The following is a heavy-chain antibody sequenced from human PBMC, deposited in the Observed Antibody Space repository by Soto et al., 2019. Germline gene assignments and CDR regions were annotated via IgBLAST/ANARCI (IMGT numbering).Heavy chain of an antibody. CDR2: IYPGDSDT. CDR1: GYSFTSYW. J-gene: IGHJ3*02. V-gene: IGHV5-51*01. CDR3: ARPGAYCSSTSCYQERGAYDAFDI. Sequence: GESLKISCKGSGYSFTSYWIGWVRQMPGKGLEWMGIIYPGDSDTRYSPSFQGQVTISADKSIGTAYLQWSSLKASDTAMYYCARPGAYCSSTSCYQERGAYDAFDIWGQGTMVTVSS. D-gene: IGHD2-2*01.